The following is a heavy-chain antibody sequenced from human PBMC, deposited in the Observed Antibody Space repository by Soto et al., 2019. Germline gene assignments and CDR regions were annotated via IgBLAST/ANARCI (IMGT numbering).Heavy chain of an antibody. D-gene: IGHD3-22*01. Sequence: QVQLQESGPGLVKPSGTLSLTCAVSGGSISSNNWWTWVRQPPGKGLEWIGEIYYSGNTNYNPSLNSRVTXXVXKXXNQFSLKLSSVTAADTAVYYCATERYYDGSGHFDYWGQGTLVTVSS. CDR1: GGSISSNNW. CDR2: IYYSGNT. V-gene: IGHV4-4*02. CDR3: ATERYYDGSGHFDY. J-gene: IGHJ4*02.